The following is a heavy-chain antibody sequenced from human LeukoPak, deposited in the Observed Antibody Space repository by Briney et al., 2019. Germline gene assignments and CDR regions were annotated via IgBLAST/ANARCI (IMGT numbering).Heavy chain of an antibody. CDR1: GGSISNYY. J-gene: IGHJ4*02. CDR2: ISHSGST. CDR3: AGHHPRNTVDF. D-gene: IGHD2/OR15-2a*01. V-gene: IGHV4-59*08. Sequence: SETLSLTCTVSGGSISNYYWSWIRQPPGKGLEWIGYISHSGSTNYSPSLKSRVTISLDTSKSQFSLKLSSVTAADTAVYYCAGHHPRNTVDFWGQGTLVTVSS.